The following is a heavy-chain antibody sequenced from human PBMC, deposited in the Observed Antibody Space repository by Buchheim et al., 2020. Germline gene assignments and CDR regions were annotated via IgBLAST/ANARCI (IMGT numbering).Heavy chain of an antibody. J-gene: IGHJ6*02. Sequence: EVQLLESGGGLVQPGGSLRLSCAASGFTFSSYAMSWVRQAPGRGLEWVSGISGSGITTYYEDSVKGRFTISRDNPKNTLYLQMNSLRADDTAVYYCAKEKSGPGSFYSMDVWGQGTT. V-gene: IGHV3-23*01. CDR3: AKEKSGPGSFYSMDV. D-gene: IGHD3-10*01. CDR1: GFTFSSYA. CDR2: ISGSGITT.